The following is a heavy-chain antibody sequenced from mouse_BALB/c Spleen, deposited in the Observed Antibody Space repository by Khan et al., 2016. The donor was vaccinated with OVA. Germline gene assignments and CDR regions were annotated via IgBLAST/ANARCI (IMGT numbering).Heavy chain of an antibody. CDR3: SRAGYGFGAY. J-gene: IGHJ3*01. V-gene: IGHV1-54*01. CDR2: INPGSGDT. CDR1: GYAFTDYM. D-gene: IGHD1-2*01. Sequence: QVQLQQPGAELVRPGTSVKVSCKASGYAFTDYMIEWLKQRPGQGLEWIGVINPGSGDTNYNEKFKDKATLTADKSSSTAYMQLSSLTSDDSAVYFCSRAGYGFGAYWGPGTLGTVST.